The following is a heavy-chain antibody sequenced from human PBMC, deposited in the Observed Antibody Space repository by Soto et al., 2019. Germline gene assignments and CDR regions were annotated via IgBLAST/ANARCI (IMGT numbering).Heavy chain of an antibody. CDR3: AKSTGGTANGIDV. J-gene: IGHJ6*02. CDR1: GFSFGDYG. CDR2: ISWSGGSI. Sequence: EVQLVQSGGGLVQPGRSLRLSCAASGFSFGDYGMHWVRQAPGKGLEWVSGISWSGGSIGYADSVKGRFSISRDNAKNSLYLQMNSLRAEDTALYYCAKSTGGTANGIDVWGQGTTVTVSS. D-gene: IGHD2-8*02. V-gene: IGHV3-9*01.